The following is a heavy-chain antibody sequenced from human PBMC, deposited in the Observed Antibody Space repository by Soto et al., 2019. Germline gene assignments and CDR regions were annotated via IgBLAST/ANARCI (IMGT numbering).Heavy chain of an antibody. CDR3: AREGTGFGELEFDFDI. D-gene: IGHD3-10*01. J-gene: IGHJ3*02. Sequence: ASVKVSCKASGYTFTGYYMHWVRQAPGQGLEWMGWINPNSGGTNYAQKFQGWVTMTRDTSISTAYMELSRLRSDDTAVYYCAREGTGFGELEFDFDIWGQGTMVTVSS. CDR1: GYTFTGYY. V-gene: IGHV1-2*04. CDR2: INPNSGGT.